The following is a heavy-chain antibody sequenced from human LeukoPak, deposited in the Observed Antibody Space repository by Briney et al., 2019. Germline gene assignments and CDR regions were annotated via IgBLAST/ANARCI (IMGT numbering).Heavy chain of an antibody. CDR1: GFTFSSYS. CDR3: ARDSGYYDILTGYPRTDAFDI. D-gene: IGHD3-9*01. V-gene: IGHV3-21*01. Sequence: GGSLRLSCAASGFTFSSYSMNWVRQAPGKGLEWVSSISSSSSYTYYADSVKGRFTISRDNAKNSLYLQMNSLRAEDTAVYYCARDSGYYDILTGYPRTDAFDIWGQGTMVTVSS. CDR2: ISSSSSYT. J-gene: IGHJ3*02.